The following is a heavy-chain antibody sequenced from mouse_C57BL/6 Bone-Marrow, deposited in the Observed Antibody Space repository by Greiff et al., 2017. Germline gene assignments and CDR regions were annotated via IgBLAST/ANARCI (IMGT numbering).Heavy chain of an antibody. D-gene: IGHD2-2*01. Sequence: VQLQQSGAELVRPGASVKLSCTASGFNIKDAYMHWVKQRPEQGLEWIGWIDPENGDTEYASKFQGKATITADTSSNTAYLQLSSLTSEDTAVYYCTYGYDWFAYWGQGTLVTVSA. CDR1: GFNIKDAY. CDR3: TYGYDWFAY. J-gene: IGHJ3*01. V-gene: IGHV14-4*01. CDR2: IDPENGDT.